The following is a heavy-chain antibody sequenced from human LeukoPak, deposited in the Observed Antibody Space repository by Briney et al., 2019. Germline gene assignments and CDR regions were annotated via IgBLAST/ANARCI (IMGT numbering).Heavy chain of an antibody. CDR1: GGSISNYY. CDR2: IRYSGST. CDR3: ARELGATVVNYGMDV. Sequence: SETLSLTCTVSGGSISNYYWSWIRQPPGKGLEWIGYIRYSGSTNYNPSLKSRVTMSVDTSKNQLSLKLTSMTAADTAVYYCARELGATVVNYGMDVWGQGTTVTVSS. D-gene: IGHD4-23*01. V-gene: IGHV4-59*01. J-gene: IGHJ6*02.